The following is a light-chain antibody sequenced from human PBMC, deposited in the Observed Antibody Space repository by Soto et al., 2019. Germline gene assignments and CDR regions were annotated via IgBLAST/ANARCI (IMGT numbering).Light chain of an antibody. Sequence: DIQMTQSPSSLSASVGDRVTITCRASQGISTYLNWYHQKPGKAPKLLIYAASSLQSGVPSRFSGSGSGTEFTLTISSLQPDDFATYYCQQYNSYSFGQGTKVDIK. V-gene: IGKV1-39*01. CDR1: QGISTY. CDR3: QQYNSYS. CDR2: AAS. J-gene: IGKJ1*01.